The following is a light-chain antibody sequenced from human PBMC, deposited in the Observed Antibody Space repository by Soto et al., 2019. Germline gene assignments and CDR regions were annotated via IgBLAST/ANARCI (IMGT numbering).Light chain of an antibody. CDR1: SSNIGSYYD. CDR2: GDN. CDR3: QSYDSSLSHVV. Sequence: QPVLTQPPSVSWAPGQRVTIPCTGSSSNIGSYYDVHWYQQLPGTVPKLLIYGDNNRPSGVPDRFSGSKSGTSASLAITGLQAYDEADYYCQSYDSSLSHVVFGGGTKLTVL. V-gene: IGLV1-40*01. J-gene: IGLJ2*01.